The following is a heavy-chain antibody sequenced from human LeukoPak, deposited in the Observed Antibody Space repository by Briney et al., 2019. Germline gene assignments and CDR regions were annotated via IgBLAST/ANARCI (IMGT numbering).Heavy chain of an antibody. CDR3: ASDIVATMFY. J-gene: IGHJ4*02. CDR1: GFTFSSYG. D-gene: IGHD5-12*01. CDR2: ISYDGSNK. V-gene: IGHV3-30*03. Sequence: GGSLRLSCAASGFTFSSYGMHWVRQAPGKGLEWVAVISYDGSNKYYADSVKGRFTISRDNSKNTLYLQMNSQRAEDTAVYYCASDIVATMFYWGQGTLVTVSS.